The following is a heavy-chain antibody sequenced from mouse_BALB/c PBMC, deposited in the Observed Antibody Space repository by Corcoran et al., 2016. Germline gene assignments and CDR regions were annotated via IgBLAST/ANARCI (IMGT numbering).Heavy chain of an antibody. J-gene: IGHJ3*01. Sequence: EVQLQQSGPELVKPGASVKMSCKASGYTFTSYVMHWVKQKPGQGLEWIGYINPYNDGTKYNEKFKGKATLTSDKSSSTAYMELSSLTSEDSAGYYCARSRDYDGFAYWGQGTLVTVSA. CDR1: GYTFTSYV. V-gene: IGHV1S136*01. CDR2: INPYNDGT. D-gene: IGHD2-4*01. CDR3: ARSRDYDGFAY.